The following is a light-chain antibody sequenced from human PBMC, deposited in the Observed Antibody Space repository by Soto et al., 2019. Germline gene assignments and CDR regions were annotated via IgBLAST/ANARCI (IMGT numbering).Light chain of an antibody. Sequence: QSVLTQSPSVSGAPGQRVTISCTGTSSNIGAGHDVQWYQQLPGTAPKLLIYANNNRPSGVPDRFSGSRSATSASLAITGRQTEDEADYYCQSYDSSLHVVFGGGTKLTVL. V-gene: IGLV1-40*01. CDR2: ANN. CDR1: SSNIGAGHD. CDR3: QSYDSSLHVV. J-gene: IGLJ2*01.